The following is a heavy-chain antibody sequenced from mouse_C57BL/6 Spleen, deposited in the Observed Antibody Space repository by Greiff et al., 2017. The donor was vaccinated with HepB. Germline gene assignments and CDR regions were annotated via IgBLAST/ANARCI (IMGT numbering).Heavy chain of an antibody. D-gene: IGHD1-1*01. V-gene: IGHV1-15*01. CDR2: IDPETGGT. CDR3: TSTVVAYYFDY. CDR1: GYTFTDYE. Sequence: QVQLKHSGAELVRPGASVTLSCKASGYTFTDYEMHWVKQTPVHGLEWIGAIDPETGGTAYNQKFKGKAILTADKSSSTAYMELRSLTSEDSAVYYCTSTVVAYYFDYWGQGTTLTVSS. J-gene: IGHJ2*01.